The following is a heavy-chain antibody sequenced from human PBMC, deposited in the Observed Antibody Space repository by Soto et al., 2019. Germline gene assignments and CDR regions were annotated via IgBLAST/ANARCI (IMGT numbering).Heavy chain of an antibody. CDR1: GFTFSSYE. J-gene: IGHJ3*02. V-gene: IGHV3-48*03. CDR2: ISSSGSTI. Sequence: EVQLVESGGGLVQPGGSLRLSCAASGFTFSSYEMNWVRQAPGKGLEWVSYISSSGSTIYYADSVKGRFTISSDNATNALYLQMNSLRAEDTAVYYCARFLKMKVVVRGAFDIGGQGTMFTFSS. D-gene: IGHD3-22*01. CDR3: ARFLKMKVVVRGAFDI.